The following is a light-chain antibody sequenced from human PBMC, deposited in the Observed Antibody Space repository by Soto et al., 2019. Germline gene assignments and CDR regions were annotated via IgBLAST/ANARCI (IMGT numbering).Light chain of an antibody. Sequence: QSALTQPRSVSGSPGQSVTISCTGTSSDVGAYNFVSWCQQHPGKAPKLMIYDVSKRPSGVPDRFSGSKSGNTASLTISGLQAEDEADYYCCSYAGSYTGVFGTGTQLTVL. J-gene: IGLJ1*01. CDR2: DVS. CDR3: CSYAGSYTGV. V-gene: IGLV2-11*01. CDR1: SSDVGAYNF.